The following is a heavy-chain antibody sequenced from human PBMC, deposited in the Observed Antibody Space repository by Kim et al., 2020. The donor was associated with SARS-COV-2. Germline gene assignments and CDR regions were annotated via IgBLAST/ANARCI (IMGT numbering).Heavy chain of an antibody. J-gene: IGHJ4*02. D-gene: IGHD3-16*02. CDR1: GASFTDHS. CDR2: ISHSGTV. CDR3: ARGLPDLWNGRYSTAFDM. V-gene: IGHV4-34*01. Sequence: SETLSLTCALFGASFTDHSWNWIRQSPGMGLEWVGEISHSGTVNYSPSFGRRVTLSLETSGKRLFLRLTSVTAADAAVYFCARGLPDLWNGRYSTAFDMWDQGSGATVSS.